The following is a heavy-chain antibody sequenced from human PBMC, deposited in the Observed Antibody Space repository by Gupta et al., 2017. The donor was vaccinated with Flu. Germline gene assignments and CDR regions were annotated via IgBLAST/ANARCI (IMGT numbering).Heavy chain of an antibody. CDR2: IKNKASGYTT. J-gene: IGHJ4*02. D-gene: IGHD5-18*01. Sequence: EVQSVESGGGLVQPGGSLRLSCAASGFTFSDPYMDWVRQTPGKGLEWVARIKNKASGYTTQYAASVKGRFIISRDDSKNSLSLQMNSLNTEDTAIYYCIRDWNTAMFDWGQGALVTVSS. CDR1: GFTFSDPY. CDR3: IRDWNTAMFD. V-gene: IGHV3-72*01.